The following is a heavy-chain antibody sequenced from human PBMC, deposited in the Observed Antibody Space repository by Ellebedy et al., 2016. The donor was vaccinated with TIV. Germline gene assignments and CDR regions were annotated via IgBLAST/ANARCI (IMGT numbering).Heavy chain of an antibody. V-gene: IGHV3-30*18. D-gene: IGHD6-19*01. CDR1: GFTFSSYG. CDR3: ANSGYSSGWYDAFDI. CDR2: ISYDGSNK. J-gene: IGHJ3*02. Sequence: GESLKISCAASGFTFSSYGMHWVRQAPGKGLEWVAVISYDGSNKYYADSVKGRFTISSDNSKNTLYLQMNSLRAEDTAVYYCANSGYSSGWYDAFDIWGQGTMVTVSS.